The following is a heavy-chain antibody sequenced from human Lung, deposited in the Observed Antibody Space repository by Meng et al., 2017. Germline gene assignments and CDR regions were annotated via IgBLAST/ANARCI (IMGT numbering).Heavy chain of an antibody. J-gene: IGHJ4*02. CDR1: GGSISSGGYY. Sequence: LSLTCTVSGGSISSGGYYWSWIRQHPGKGLEWIGYIYYSGSTYYNPSLKSRVTISVDTSKNQFSLKLSSVTAADTAVYYCARSLRFGGVIFDYWGQGTLVTVSS. CDR2: IYYSGST. D-gene: IGHD3-16*01. CDR3: ARSLRFGGVIFDY. V-gene: IGHV4-31*03.